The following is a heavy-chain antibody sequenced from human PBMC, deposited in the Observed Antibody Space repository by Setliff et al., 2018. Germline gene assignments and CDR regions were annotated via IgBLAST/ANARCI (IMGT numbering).Heavy chain of an antibody. CDR1: DVSIIDTNNY. CDR2: VHNSGST. CDR3: YYGMDV. J-gene: IGHJ6*02. V-gene: IGHV4-39*01. Sequence: SETLSLTCTVSDVSIIDTNNYWAWIRQPPNKGLEWIGSVHNSGSTYDNPSLRARLRMSVDTSKNQFFLNLRSVTAADTAVYYYYYGMDVWGQGTTVTVSS.